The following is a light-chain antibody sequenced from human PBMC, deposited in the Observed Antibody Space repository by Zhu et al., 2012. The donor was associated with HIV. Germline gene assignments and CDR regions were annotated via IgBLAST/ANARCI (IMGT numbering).Light chain of an antibody. J-gene: IGKJ2*01. Sequence: DIQMTQSPSTLSASIGDRVTITCRASQSVYKWLAWYQQKPEKAPKLLIYEASILETGVPSRFSGSGSGTEFTLTISSLQSGDFATYSCQQYYTPSYNFGQGTKLQI. CDR1: QSVYKW. CDR3: QQYYTPSYN. V-gene: IGKV1-5*03. CDR2: EAS.